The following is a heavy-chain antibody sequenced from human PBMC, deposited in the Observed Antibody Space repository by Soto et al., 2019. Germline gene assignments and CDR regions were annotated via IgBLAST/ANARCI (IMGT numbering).Heavy chain of an antibody. D-gene: IGHD6-13*01. CDR2: ISGSGGST. CDR1: GFTFSSYA. J-gene: IGHJ3*02. Sequence: PGGSLRLSCAASGFTFSSYAMSWVRQAPGKGLEWVSAISGSGGSTYYADSVKGRFTISRDNSKNTLYLQMNSLRAEDTAVYYCAKDRAAAGTVPDAFDIWGQGTMVTVSS. CDR3: AKDRAAAGTVPDAFDI. V-gene: IGHV3-23*01.